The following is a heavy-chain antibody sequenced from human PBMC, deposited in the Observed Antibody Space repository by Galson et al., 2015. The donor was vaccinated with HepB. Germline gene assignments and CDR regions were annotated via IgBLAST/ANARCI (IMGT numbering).Heavy chain of an antibody. V-gene: IGHV3-33*01. CDR1: GFTFSSYG. D-gene: IGHD2-8*01. Sequence: SLRLSCAASGFTFSSYGMHWVRQAPGKGLEWVAVIWYDGSNTYYADYVKGRVTISRDNSKNTLYLQMNSLRAEDTAGYYCARDHSVEGVRCVRALRYGMDVWGQGTTVTVSS. CDR2: IWYDGSNT. CDR3: ARDHSVEGVRCVRALRYGMDV. J-gene: IGHJ6*02.